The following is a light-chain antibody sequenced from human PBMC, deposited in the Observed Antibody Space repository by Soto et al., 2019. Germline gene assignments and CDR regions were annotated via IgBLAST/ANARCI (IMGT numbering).Light chain of an antibody. V-gene: IGLV2-14*01. Sequence: QSALTQPASVSGSPGQSITISCTGTSSDVGGYNYVSWYQRHPGKAPKLMIYDVSNRPSGVSNRFSGSKSGNTASLTISGLQAEDEADYYCSSYTSSSTPYVFGTGTKVTVL. CDR1: SSDVGGYNY. CDR2: DVS. CDR3: SSYTSSSTPYV. J-gene: IGLJ1*01.